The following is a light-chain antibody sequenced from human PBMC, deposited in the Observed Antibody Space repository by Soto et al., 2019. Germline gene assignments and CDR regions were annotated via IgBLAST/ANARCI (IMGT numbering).Light chain of an antibody. CDR1: QSVSSN. CDR3: QHYNNWPPAWT. V-gene: IGKV3-15*01. CDR2: GAF. J-gene: IGKJ1*01. Sequence: EIVMTQSPVTLSVSPGERATLSCRASQSVSSNLAWYQQKPGQAPSLLIYGAFTRATGIPARFSGTGSGTEFTLTISSLQSEDFAVYYCQHYNNWPPAWTFGQGTKVDIK.